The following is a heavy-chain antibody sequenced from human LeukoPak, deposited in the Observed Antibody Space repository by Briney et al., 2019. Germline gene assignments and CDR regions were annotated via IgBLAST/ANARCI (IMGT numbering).Heavy chain of an antibody. CDR3: AIDSGYYYLDY. D-gene: IGHD3-22*01. V-gene: IGHV3-53*01. J-gene: IGHJ4*02. Sequence: PGGSLRLSCAASGFTVSSNYMSWVRQAPGKGLEWVSVIYSGGSTYYADSVKGRFTISRDNSKNTLYLQMNSLRAEDTAVYYCAIDSGYYYLDYWGQGTLVTVSS. CDR1: GFTVSSNY. CDR2: IYSGGST.